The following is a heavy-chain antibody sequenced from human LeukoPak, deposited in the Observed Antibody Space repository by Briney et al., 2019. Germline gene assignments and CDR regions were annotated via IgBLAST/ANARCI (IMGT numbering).Heavy chain of an antibody. CDR3: AKDVTRDGYNPFDY. V-gene: IGHV3-23*01. Sequence: PGGSLRLSCAASGFTFSSYAMSWVRQAPGKGLEWVSAISGCGGSTYYADSVKGRFTISRDNSKNTLYLQMNSLRAEDTAVYYCAKDVTRDGYNPFDYWGQGTLVTVSS. D-gene: IGHD5-24*01. CDR2: ISGCGGST. J-gene: IGHJ4*02. CDR1: GFTFSSYA.